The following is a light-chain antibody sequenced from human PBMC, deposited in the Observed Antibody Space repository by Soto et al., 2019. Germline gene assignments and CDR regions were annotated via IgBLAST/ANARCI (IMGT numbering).Light chain of an antibody. CDR2: EGS. CDR3: CSYAGSSTYV. V-gene: IGLV2-23*01. J-gene: IGLJ2*01. Sequence: QSALTQPASVSGSPGQSITISCTGTSSDVGSYNLVSWYQQHPGKAPKLMIYEGSRRPSGVSNRFAASKSGNTASLTISGLQAEAEPDYYCCSYAGSSTYVFGGGTKLTVL. CDR1: SSDVGSYNL.